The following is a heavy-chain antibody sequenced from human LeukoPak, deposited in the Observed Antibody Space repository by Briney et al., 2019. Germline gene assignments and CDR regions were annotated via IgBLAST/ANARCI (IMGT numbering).Heavy chain of an antibody. CDR1: GFTFSSYS. CDR3: ARKVEYGDYDDYYGMDV. V-gene: IGHV3-48*04. CDR2: ISSSSSTI. D-gene: IGHD4-17*01. J-gene: IGHJ6*02. Sequence: PGGSLRLSCAASGFTFSSYSMNWVRQAPGKGLEWVSYISSSSSTIYYADSVKGRFTISRDNAENSLYLQMNSLRAEDTAVYYCARKVEYGDYDDYYGMDVWGQGTTVTVSS.